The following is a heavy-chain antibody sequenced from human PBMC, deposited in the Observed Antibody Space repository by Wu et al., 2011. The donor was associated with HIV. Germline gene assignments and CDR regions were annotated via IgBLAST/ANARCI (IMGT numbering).Heavy chain of an antibody. V-gene: IGHV1-2*02. CDR1: GYTFSAYY. D-gene: IGHD6-25*01. CDR2: INPKSGGT. Sequence: QVQLVQSGAEVKKPGASVKVSCTASGYTFSAYYMHWVRQAPGQGLEWMGWINPKSGGTDYAQNFQDRVTMTRDTSISTAYMELSSLRSDDTAVYYCARDPASVNYWGQGTLVTVSS. J-gene: IGHJ4*02. CDR3: ARDPASVNY.